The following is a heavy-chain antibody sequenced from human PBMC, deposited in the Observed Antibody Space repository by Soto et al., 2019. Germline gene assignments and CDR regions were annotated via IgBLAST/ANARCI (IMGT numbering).Heavy chain of an antibody. Sequence: GGPRRFSCAASGVPFSSYGVDGVRHAPGKGLEWVAVIWYDGSNKYYADSVKGRFTISRDNSKNTLYLQMNSLRAEDTAICYCAKLGSSTWSPHYYFDYWGQGTLVTVSS. J-gene: IGHJ4*02. V-gene: IGHV3-33*06. CDR1: GVPFSSYG. CDR2: IWYDGSNK. D-gene: IGHD2-2*01. CDR3: AKLGSSTWSPHYYFDY.